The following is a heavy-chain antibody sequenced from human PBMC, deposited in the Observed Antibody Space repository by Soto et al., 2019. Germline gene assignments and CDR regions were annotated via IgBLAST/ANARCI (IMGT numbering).Heavy chain of an antibody. Sequence: VQLVESGGGLIQPGGSLRLSCAASGFAVSSKYMTWVRQAPGKGLEWVSVIYGGGTTYYADSVKGRFTISRDTSKNTLYLQMNSLRAEDTAVYYCVQTTGWPGFDFWAREPWSPSPQ. CDR2: IYGGGTT. V-gene: IGHV3-53*01. CDR1: GFAVSSKY. J-gene: IGHJ4*02. CDR3: VQTTGWPGFDF. D-gene: IGHD6-19*01.